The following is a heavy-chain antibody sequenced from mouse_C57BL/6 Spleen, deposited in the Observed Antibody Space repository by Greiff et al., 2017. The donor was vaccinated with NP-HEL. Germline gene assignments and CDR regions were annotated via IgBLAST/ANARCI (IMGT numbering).Heavy chain of an antibody. D-gene: IGHD1-1*01. CDR1: GFNIKDDY. Sequence: EVQLQQSGAELVRPGASVKLSCTASGFNIKDDYMHWVKQRPEQGLEWIGWIDPENGDTEYASKFQGKATITADTSSNTAYLQLSSLTSEDTAVYYCTSGSRGAYWGQGTLVTVSA. J-gene: IGHJ3*01. V-gene: IGHV14-4*01. CDR2: IDPENGDT. CDR3: TSGSRGAY.